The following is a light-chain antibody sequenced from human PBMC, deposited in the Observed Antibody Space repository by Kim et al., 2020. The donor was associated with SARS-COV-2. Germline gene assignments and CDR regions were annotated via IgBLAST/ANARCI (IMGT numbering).Light chain of an antibody. CDR2: DVT. V-gene: IGLV2-11*01. CDR1: SSDVGAYDY. J-gene: IGLJ1*01. Sequence: GQSVTISCTGTSSDVGAYDYVSWYQHHRGKAPKLMIYDVTKRPSGVPDRFSGSKSGNTASLTISGLQADDEADYYCCSYAGSYHYVFGTGTKVTVL. CDR3: CSYAGSYHYV.